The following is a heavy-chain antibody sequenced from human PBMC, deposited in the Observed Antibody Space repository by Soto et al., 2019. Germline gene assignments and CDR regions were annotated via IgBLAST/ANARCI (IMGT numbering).Heavy chain of an antibody. CDR1: GYSITAGGYC. CDR3: ARVPVSYRAPCSGGSCYLFDY. J-gene: IGHJ4*02. Sequence: PSETLSLTCFVSGYSITAGGYCWSWIRHHPGKGLEWIGSFYSSGSIIYNPSLRSRVSISGDTSSNQFSMSLTSVTAADTAVYFCARVPVSYRAPCSGGSCYLFDYWGQGTLVTVSS. CDR2: FYSSGSI. D-gene: IGHD2-15*01. V-gene: IGHV4-31*03.